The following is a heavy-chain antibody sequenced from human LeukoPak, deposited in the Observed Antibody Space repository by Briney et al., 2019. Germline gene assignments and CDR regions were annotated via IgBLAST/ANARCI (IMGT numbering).Heavy chain of an antibody. Sequence: SETLSLTCTVSGGSISSYYWRWIRQPPGKGLEWIGYIYYSGSTNYNASLKGRVTISVDTSKNQCSLKLSCVTAADTAVYYCARDGGWYDYYYGMDVWGQGTTVTVSS. CDR1: GGSISSYY. CDR3: ARDGGWYDYYYGMDV. CDR2: IYYSGST. J-gene: IGHJ6*02. V-gene: IGHV4-59*01. D-gene: IGHD6-19*01.